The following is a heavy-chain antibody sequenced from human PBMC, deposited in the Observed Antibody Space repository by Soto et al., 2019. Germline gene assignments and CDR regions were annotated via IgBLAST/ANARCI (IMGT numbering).Heavy chain of an antibody. J-gene: IGHJ6*03. CDR1: GFTFSSYG. CDR3: ARDQDEVVPAAQHIYYYYYMDV. D-gene: IGHD2-2*01. Sequence: GGSLRLSCAASGFTFSSYGMHWVRQAPGKGLEWVAVIWYDGSNKYYADSVKGRFTISRDNSKNTLYLQMNSLRAEDTAVYYCARDQDEVVPAAQHIYYYYYMDVWGKGTTVTVSS. CDR2: IWYDGSNK. V-gene: IGHV3-33*01.